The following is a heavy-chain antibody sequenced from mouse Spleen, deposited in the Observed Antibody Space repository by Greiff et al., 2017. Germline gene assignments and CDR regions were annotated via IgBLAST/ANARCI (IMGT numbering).Heavy chain of an antibody. CDR3: ARHKGGGLYWYFDV. CDR2: ISSGGGNT. Sequence: EVKVEESGGGLVKLGGSLKLSCAASGFTFSSYAMSWVRQTPEKRLEWVATISSGGGNTYYPDSVKGRFTISRDNAKNTLYLQMSSLKSEDTAMYYCARHKGGGLYWYFDVWGAGTTVTVYS. CDR1: GFTFSSYA. J-gene: IGHJ1*01. V-gene: IGHV5-9*04. D-gene: IGHD1-3*01.